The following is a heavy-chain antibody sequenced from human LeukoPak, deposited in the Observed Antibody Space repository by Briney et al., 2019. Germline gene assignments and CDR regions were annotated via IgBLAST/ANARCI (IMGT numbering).Heavy chain of an antibody. CDR1: RYTFTGYY. V-gene: IGHV1-2*02. CDR3: AQIYYYDSSGYYQNDAFDI. Sequence: AASVKVSCKASRYTFTGYYMHWVRQAPGQGLEWMGWINPNSGGTIYAQKFQGRVTMTRDTSISTAYMELSRLRSDDTAVYYCAQIYYYDSSGYYQNDAFDIWGQGTMVTVSS. CDR2: INPNSGGT. J-gene: IGHJ3*02. D-gene: IGHD3-22*01.